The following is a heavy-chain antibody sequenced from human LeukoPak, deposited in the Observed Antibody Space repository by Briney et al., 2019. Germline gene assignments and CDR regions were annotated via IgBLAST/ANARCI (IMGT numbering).Heavy chain of an antibody. CDR2: IDGNGGSI. CDR3: AKDRPNGMDV. CDR1: GFTFRNYA. V-gene: IGHV3-23*01. Sequence: GGSLRLSCAASGFTFRNYAISWVRQAPGKGLEWVSAIDGNGGSIYYADSVRGLFTISRDNSKNTLYLQMNSLRAEDTAVYYCAKDRPNGMDVWGQGTTVTVSS. J-gene: IGHJ6*02.